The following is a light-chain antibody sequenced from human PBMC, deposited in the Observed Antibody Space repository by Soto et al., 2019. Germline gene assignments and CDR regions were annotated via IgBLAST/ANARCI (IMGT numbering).Light chain of an antibody. J-gene: IGKJ1*01. Sequence: DIVMTQSPDSLAVSLGERATINCKSSQSVLHSSNNKMYLAWYQQKPGQPPKLLIYWASIRESGVPDRISGSGSGTDVTLTIGSLQAEDVAVYYCQQYYDTPLTFGQGTKVEIK. CDR1: QSVLHSSNNKMY. V-gene: IGKV4-1*01. CDR2: WAS. CDR3: QQYYDTPLT.